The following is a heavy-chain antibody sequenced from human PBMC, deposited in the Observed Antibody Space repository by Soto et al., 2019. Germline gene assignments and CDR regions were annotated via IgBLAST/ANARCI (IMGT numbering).Heavy chain of an antibody. V-gene: IGHV4-39*01. Sequence: SETLSLTCTVSGGSISSSSYYWGWIRQPPGKGLEWIGSMYYSGSTYYNPSLKSRVTISVDTSKNQFSLKLSSVTAADTAVYYCARRREGYCSSSSCHRWFDPWGQGTLVTVSS. CDR3: ARRREGYCSSSSCHRWFDP. J-gene: IGHJ5*02. CDR1: GGSISSSSYY. D-gene: IGHD2-2*01. CDR2: MYYSGST.